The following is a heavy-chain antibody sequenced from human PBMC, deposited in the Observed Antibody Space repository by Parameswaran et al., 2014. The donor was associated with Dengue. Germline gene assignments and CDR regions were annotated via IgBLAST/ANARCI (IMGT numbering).Heavy chain of an antibody. V-gene: IGHV3-21*01. CDR2: ISSSSSYI. CDR3: ARAELGYCSSTSCPDLDY. J-gene: IGHJ4*02. D-gene: IGHD2-2*01. Sequence: WIRQPPGKGLEWVSSISSSSSYIYYADSVKGRFTISRDNAKNSLYLQMNSLRAEDTAVYYCARAELGYCSSTSCPDLDYWGQGTLVTVSS.